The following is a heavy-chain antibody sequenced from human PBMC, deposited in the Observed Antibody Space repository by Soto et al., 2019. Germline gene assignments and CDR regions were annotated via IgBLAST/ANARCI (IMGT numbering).Heavy chain of an antibody. V-gene: IGHV3-23*01. CDR1: GFIFSNYA. D-gene: IGHD6-6*01. CDR3: VREASSSGLHLDH. J-gene: IGHJ4*02. CDR2: ISGSGSST. Sequence: GGSLRLSCAASGFIFSNYAMSCVRQAPGKGLEWVSFISGSGSSTYYADSVKGRFTISRGNSKNTLYLQMNSLRAEDAAVYYCVREASSSGLHLDHWGRGTLVTVSS.